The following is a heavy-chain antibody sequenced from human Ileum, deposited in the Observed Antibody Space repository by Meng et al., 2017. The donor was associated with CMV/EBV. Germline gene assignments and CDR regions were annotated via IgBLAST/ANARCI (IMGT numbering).Heavy chain of an antibody. CDR3: ARVLPQGIVVSPGRY. CDR2: INPNSGGT. J-gene: IGHJ4*02. D-gene: IGHD2-2*01. CDR1: GYTFTGYY. Sequence: ASVKVSCKASGYTFTGYYMLWVRQAPGQGLEWMVWINPNSGGTNYAQKFQGRVTMTRDTSISTAYMELSRLRSDDTAVYYCARVLPQGIVVSPGRYWGQGTLVTVSS. V-gene: IGHV1-2*02.